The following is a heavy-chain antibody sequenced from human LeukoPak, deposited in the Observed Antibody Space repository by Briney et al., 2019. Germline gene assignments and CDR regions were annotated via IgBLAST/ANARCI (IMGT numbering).Heavy chain of an antibody. D-gene: IGHD6-13*01. V-gene: IGHV1-2*02. CDR3: ARSGSWSFAPVYYFDY. CDR2: INPNSGGT. J-gene: IGHJ4*02. CDR1: GYTFTSYG. Sequence: ASVKVSCKASGYTFTSYGISWVRQAPGQGLEWMGWINPNSGGTNYAQKFQGRVTMTRDTSISTAYMELSRLRSDDTAVYYCARSGSWSFAPVYYFDYWGQGTLVTVSS.